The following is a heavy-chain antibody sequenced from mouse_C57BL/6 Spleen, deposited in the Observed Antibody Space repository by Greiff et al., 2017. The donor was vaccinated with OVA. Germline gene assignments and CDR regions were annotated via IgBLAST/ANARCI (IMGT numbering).Heavy chain of an antibody. CDR1: GYTFTSYW. CDR2: IYPSDSET. CDR3: ARFTTVVDGAMDY. J-gene: IGHJ4*01. V-gene: IGHV1-61*01. Sequence: QVQLKQPGAELVRPGSSVKLSCKASGYTFTSYWMDWVKQRPGQGLEWIGNIYPSDSETHYNQKFKDKATLTVDKSSSTAYMQLSSLTSEDSAVYYCARFTTVVDGAMDYWGQGTSVTVSS. D-gene: IGHD1-1*01.